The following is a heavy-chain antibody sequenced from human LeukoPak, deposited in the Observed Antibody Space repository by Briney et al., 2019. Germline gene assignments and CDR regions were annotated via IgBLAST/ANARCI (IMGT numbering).Heavy chain of an antibody. CDR2: ISGSGVST. Sequence: GGSLRLSCAASGFTFSTYAVTWVRQAPGKGLEWVSAISGSGVSTYYADSVKGRFTISRDNSKNTLYLQMDSLRAEDTAIYYCAKRVEIVAASNSWFDSWGQGILVTVFS. D-gene: IGHD5-12*01. V-gene: IGHV3-23*01. J-gene: IGHJ5*01. CDR1: GFTFSTYA. CDR3: AKRVEIVAASNSWFDS.